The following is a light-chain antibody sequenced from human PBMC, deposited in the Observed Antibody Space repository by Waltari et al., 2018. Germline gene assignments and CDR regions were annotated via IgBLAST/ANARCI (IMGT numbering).Light chain of an antibody. CDR3: QQYYIAPPTT. CDR2: WAS. CDR1: QSVLYSSNNKNY. V-gene: IGKV4-1*01. Sequence: DIVMTQSPDSLAVALGERATNNCKSSQSVLYSSNNKNYLAWYQQKPGQPPKLLISWASTRESGVPDRFSGSGSGTDFTLTISSLQAEDVAVYYCQQYYIAPPTTFGQGTKVEIK. J-gene: IGKJ1*01.